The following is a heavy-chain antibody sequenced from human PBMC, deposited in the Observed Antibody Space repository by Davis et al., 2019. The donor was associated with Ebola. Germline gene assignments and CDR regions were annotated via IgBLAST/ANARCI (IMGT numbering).Heavy chain of an antibody. V-gene: IGHV3-13*01. J-gene: IGHJ6*02. CDR3: AREYGDLIYYGMDV. CDR2: IGTAGDT. CDR1: GFTFSSYD. Sequence: PGGSLRLSCAASGFTFSSYDMHWVRQATGKGLEWVSAIGTAGDTYYPGSVKGRFTISRENAKNSLYLQMNSLRAEDTAVYYCAREYGDLIYYGMDVWGQGTTVTVSS. D-gene: IGHD4-17*01.